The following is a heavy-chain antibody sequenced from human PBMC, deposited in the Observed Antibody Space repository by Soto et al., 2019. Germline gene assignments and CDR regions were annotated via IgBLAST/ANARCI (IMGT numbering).Heavy chain of an antibody. CDR1: GVSVTSYH. D-gene: IGHD6-19*01. CDR3: AKDTLNDSGSFDY. J-gene: IGHJ4*02. Sequence: PSETLSLTCSVSGVSVTSYHWSWIRQFPGKGLEWIAYTAHTGNTNYNPSLKSRVIISLDTSKNQVSLQLTSVTAADTAIYYCAKDTLNDSGSFDYWGQGTLVTVSS. V-gene: IGHV4-59*02. CDR2: TAHTGNT.